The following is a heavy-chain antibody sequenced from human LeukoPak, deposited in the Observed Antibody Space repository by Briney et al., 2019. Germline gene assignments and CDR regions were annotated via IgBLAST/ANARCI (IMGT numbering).Heavy chain of an antibody. CDR2: INHSGST. Sequence: SETLSLTCAVYGGPFSGYYWSWIRQPPGKGLEWIGEINHSGSTNYNPSLKSRVTISVDTSKNQFSLKLSSVTAADTAVYYCARGGGSYYFDYWGQGTLVTVSS. V-gene: IGHV4-34*01. CDR1: GGPFSGYY. D-gene: IGHD1-26*01. CDR3: ARGGGSYYFDY. J-gene: IGHJ4*02.